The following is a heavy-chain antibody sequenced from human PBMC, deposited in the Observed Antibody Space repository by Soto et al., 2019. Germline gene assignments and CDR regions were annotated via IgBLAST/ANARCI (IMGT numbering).Heavy chain of an antibody. V-gene: IGHV3-7*01. CDR1: GFTFSSYW. CDR2: IKQDGSEK. CDR3: ARVGHPSISSGWVFGWFDP. D-gene: IGHD6-19*01. J-gene: IGHJ5*02. Sequence: GGSLRLSCAASGFTFSSYWMSWVRQAPGKGLEWVANIKQDGSEKYYVDSVKGRFTISRDNAKNSLYLQMNSLRAEDTAVYYCARVGHPSISSGWVFGWFDPWGQGTLVTVSS.